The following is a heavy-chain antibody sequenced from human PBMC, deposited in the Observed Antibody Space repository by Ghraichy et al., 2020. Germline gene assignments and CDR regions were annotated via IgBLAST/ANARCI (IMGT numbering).Heavy chain of an antibody. CDR1: GGSISSSNW. D-gene: IGHD3-10*01. CDR2: IYHSGST. V-gene: IGHV4-4*02. J-gene: IGHJ6*02. CDR3: YGSGSYPGYYYYGMDV. Sequence: SETLSLTCAVSGGSISSSNWWSWVRQPPGKGLEWIGEIYHSGSTNYNPSLKSRVTISVDKSKNQFSLKLSSVTAADTAVYYCYGSGSYPGYYYYGMDVWGQGTTVTVSS.